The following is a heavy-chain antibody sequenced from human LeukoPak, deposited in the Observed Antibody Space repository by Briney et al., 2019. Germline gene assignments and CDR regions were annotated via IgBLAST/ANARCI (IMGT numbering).Heavy chain of an antibody. Sequence: PGGSLRLSCAASGFTFSSYSMNWVRQAPGKGLEWVSSTSSSSSYIYYADSVKGRFTISRDNAKNSLYLQMSSLRAEDTAVYYCARDHTGGVVDYWGQGTLVTVSS. V-gene: IGHV3-21*01. CDR3: ARDHTGGVVDY. CDR2: TSSSSSYI. D-gene: IGHD2-8*02. CDR1: GFTFSSYS. J-gene: IGHJ4*02.